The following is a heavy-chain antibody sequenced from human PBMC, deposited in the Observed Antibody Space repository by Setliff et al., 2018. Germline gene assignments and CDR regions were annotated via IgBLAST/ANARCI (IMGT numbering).Heavy chain of an antibody. CDR1: GFTFSNYG. CDR2: ISSSSSTI. Sequence: PGGSLRLSCVTSGFTFSNYGMTWVRRAPGKGLEWISDISSSSSTIYYADSVKGRFTISRDNAQNSLYLQMNSLRAEDTAVYYCARSYNFWSGPALDVWGKGTTVTVSS. CDR3: ARSYNFWSGPALDV. V-gene: IGHV3-48*01. D-gene: IGHD3-3*01. J-gene: IGHJ6*03.